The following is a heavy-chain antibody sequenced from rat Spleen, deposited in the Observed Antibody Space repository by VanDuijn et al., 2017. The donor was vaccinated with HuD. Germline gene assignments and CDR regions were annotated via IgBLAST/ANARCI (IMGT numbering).Heavy chain of an antibody. J-gene: IGHJ4*01. V-gene: IGHV5-31*01. CDR3: AKSPLLQWDVMDA. CDR1: GFTYRNYV. D-gene: IGHD1-1*01. CDR2: ITNTGGST. Sequence: EVQLVESGGGVVQPGRSLKLSCAASGFTYRNYVMAWVRQAPGKGLEWVASITNTGGSTYYPDSVKGRFTISRDNAENTVYLQMNSLRSEDTATYYCAKSPLLQWDVMDAWGQGASVTVSS.